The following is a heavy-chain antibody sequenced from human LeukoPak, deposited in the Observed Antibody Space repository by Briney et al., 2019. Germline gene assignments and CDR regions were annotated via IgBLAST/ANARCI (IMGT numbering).Heavy chain of an antibody. V-gene: IGHV3-30-3*01. J-gene: IGHJ3*02. Sequence: TGGSLRLSCAASGFTFSSYAMHWVRQAPGKGLDWAAVISSDGNTQCYADSVKGRFTISRDNSNNTLYLQMNSLRADDTAIYYCARRRIVGSTDDAFDIWGQGTMVTLSS. CDR2: ISSDGNTQ. CDR1: GFTFSSYA. CDR3: ARRRIVGSTDDAFDI. D-gene: IGHD1-26*01.